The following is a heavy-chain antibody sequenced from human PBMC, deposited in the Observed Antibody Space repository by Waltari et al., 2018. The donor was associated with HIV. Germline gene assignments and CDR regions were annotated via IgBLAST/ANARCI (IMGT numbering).Heavy chain of an antibody. J-gene: IGHJ4*02. CDR1: GFTFSDAW. CDR2: IKSNTDGGTI. CDR3: TTVGGGTRDY. D-gene: IGHD3-16*01. V-gene: IGHV3-15*01. Sequence: EVLLVESGGGLGKPGGSLSLSCAASGFTFSDAWMSWVRQAPGKGLEWVGRIKSNTDGGTIDYAAPVKGRFTISRDDSKTTLYLEMNSLKTEDTAVYYCTTVGGGTRDYWGQGTLITVSS.